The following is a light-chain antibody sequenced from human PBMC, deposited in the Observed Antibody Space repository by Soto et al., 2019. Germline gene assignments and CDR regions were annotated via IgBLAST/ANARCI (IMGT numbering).Light chain of an antibody. CDR3: QSYDSSLSGSWV. Sequence: QSVLTQPPSVSGAPGPRVTISCTGSSSNIGAGYDVHWYQQLPGTAPKLLIYGNSNRPSGVPDRFSGSKSGTSASLAITGLQAEDEADYCCQSYDSSLSGSWVFGGGTKLTV. CDR2: GNS. J-gene: IGLJ3*02. CDR1: SSNIGAGYD. V-gene: IGLV1-40*01.